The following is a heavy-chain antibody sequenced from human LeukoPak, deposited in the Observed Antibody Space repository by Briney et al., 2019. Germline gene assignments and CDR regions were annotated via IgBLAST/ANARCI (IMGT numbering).Heavy chain of an antibody. CDR1: GFTFDDYA. CDR3: AKALGDYSNYLYYFDY. J-gene: IGHJ4*02. D-gene: IGHD4-11*01. V-gene: IGHV3-9*01. Sequence: GGSLRLSCAASGFTFDDYAMHWVRQAPGKGLEWVSGISWNSGSIGYADSVKGRFTISRDNAKNSLYLQMNRLRAEDTALYYCAKALGDYSNYLYYFDYWGQGTL. CDR2: ISWNSGSI.